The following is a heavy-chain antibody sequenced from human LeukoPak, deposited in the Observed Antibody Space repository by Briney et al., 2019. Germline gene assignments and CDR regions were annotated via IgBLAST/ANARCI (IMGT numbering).Heavy chain of an antibody. D-gene: IGHD6-19*01. CDR1: GYTVTSYG. J-gene: IGHJ4*02. Sequence: ASVKVSCKASGYTVTSYGISWVRQAPGQGLEWMGWISAYNGNTNYAQKLQGRVTMTTDTSTSTAYMELRSLRSDDTAVYYCARWGFEAVAGHDGLDYWGQGTLVTVSS. CDR2: ISAYNGNT. CDR3: ARWGFEAVAGHDGLDY. V-gene: IGHV1-18*01.